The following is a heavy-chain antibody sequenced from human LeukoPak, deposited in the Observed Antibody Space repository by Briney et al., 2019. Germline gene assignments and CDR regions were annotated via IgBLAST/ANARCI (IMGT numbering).Heavy chain of an antibody. CDR1: GGSFSGYY. V-gene: IGHV4-34*01. Sequence: PSETLSLTCAVYGGSFSGYYWSWIRQPPGKGLEWIGEINRSGSTNYNPSLKSRVTISVDTSKNQFSLKLSSVTAADTAVYYCARAKLYYYGSGSPRWFDPWGQGTLVTVSS. D-gene: IGHD3-10*01. CDR3: ARAKLYYYGSGSPRWFDP. J-gene: IGHJ5*02. CDR2: INRSGST.